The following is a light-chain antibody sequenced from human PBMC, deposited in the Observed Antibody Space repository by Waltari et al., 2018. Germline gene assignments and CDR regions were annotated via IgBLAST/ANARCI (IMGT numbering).Light chain of an antibody. V-gene: IGKV2D-29*01. CDR1: QSLLYSDGKTY. CDR2: AVS. CDR3: MQAIQPLYT. Sequence: DVVMTQTPLSLSVTPGQPAPIPCQSSQSLLYSDGKTYLYWYLQKPGQPPQLLIHAVSNRFSGVSDRFSGSGSGTDFTLTISRVEAEDVGVYYCMQAIQPLYTFGQGTKLEI. J-gene: IGKJ2*01.